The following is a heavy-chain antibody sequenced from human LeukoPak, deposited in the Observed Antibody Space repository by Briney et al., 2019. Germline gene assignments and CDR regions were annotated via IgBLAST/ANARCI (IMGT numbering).Heavy chain of an antibody. D-gene: IGHD4-23*01. J-gene: IGHJ6*02. CDR2: ISGDGGST. Sequence: PGGSLRLSCAASGFTFDDYAMHWVRQAPGKGLEWVSLISGDGGSTYYADSVKGRFTISGDNSKNSLYLQMNSLRTEDTALYYCAKDIGGGNSGGGDYYYYYGMDVWGQGTTVTVSS. V-gene: IGHV3-43*02. CDR1: GFTFDDYA. CDR3: AKDIGGGNSGGGDYYYYYGMDV.